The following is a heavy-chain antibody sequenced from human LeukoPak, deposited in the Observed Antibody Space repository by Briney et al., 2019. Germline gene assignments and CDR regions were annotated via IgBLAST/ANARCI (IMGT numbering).Heavy chain of an antibody. D-gene: IGHD3-3*01. CDR3: AKDGESYDFWSGYLFDY. V-gene: IGHV3-23*01. CDR1: GFTFSSYD. Sequence: GGSLRLSCAASGFTFSSYDMSWVRQAPGKGLEWVSAISGSGGNTYYADSVKGRFTISRDNSKNTLYLQMNSLRAEDTAVYYCAKDGESYDFWSGYLFDYWGQGTLVTVSS. CDR2: ISGSGGNT. J-gene: IGHJ4*02.